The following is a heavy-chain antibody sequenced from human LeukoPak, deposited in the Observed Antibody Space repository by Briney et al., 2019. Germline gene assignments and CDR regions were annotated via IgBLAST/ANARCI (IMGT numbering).Heavy chain of an antibody. V-gene: IGHV1-8*02. Sequence: GASVKVSCKASGYTFTSYGISWVRQATGQGLEWMGWMNPNSGNTGYAQKFQGRVTMTRNTSISTAYMELSSLRSEDTAVYYCARMTAGITAMVHYWGQGTLVTVSS. CDR1: GYTFTSYG. CDR3: ARMTAGITAMVHY. J-gene: IGHJ4*02. CDR2: MNPNSGNT. D-gene: IGHD5-18*01.